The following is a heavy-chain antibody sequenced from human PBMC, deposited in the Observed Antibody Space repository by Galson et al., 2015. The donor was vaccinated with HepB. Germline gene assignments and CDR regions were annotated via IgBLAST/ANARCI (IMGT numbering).Heavy chain of an antibody. D-gene: IGHD3-10*01. V-gene: IGHV3-7*03. J-gene: IGHJ4*02. Sequence: SLRLSCAASGFTFSNYSLSWVRQAPGKGLEWVANIKQDGRKKYYVDSVKGRFIISRDNAMNTLYLQMNSLRAEDTAVYYCARDGCFRMVRGVTTLGYWGQGTLVTVSS. CDR3: ARDGCFRMVRGVTTLGY. CDR1: GFTFSNYS. CDR2: IKQDGRKK.